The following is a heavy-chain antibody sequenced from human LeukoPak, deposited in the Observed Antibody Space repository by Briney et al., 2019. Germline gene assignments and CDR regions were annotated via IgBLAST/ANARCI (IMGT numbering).Heavy chain of an antibody. Sequence: PGGSLRLSCAASGFTVSSNYMSWVRQAPGKGLEWVADIKQDGNEKYYVDSVKGRFTISRDNSKNTVHLQMNSLRAEDTAMYYCARRAGDYSHPYDYWGQGTLVTVSS. CDR1: GFTVSSNY. CDR2: IKQDGNEK. D-gene: IGHD3-22*01. CDR3: ARRAGDYSHPYDY. J-gene: IGHJ4*02. V-gene: IGHV3-7*03.